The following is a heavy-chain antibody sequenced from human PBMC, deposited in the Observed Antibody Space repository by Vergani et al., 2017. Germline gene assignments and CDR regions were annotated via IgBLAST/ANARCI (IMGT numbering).Heavy chain of an antibody. D-gene: IGHD3-10*01. J-gene: IGHJ6*03. V-gene: IGHV4-59*01. CDR3: ATAMANFSYYYYMDV. CDR2: IYYSGST. CDR1: GGSISSYY. Sequence: QVQLQESGPGLVKPSETLSLTCTVSGGSISSYYWSWIRQPPGKGLEWIRYIYYSGSTNYNPSLKSRVTISVDTSKNQFSLKLSSVTAADTAVYYCATAMANFSYYYYMDVWGKGTTVTVSS.